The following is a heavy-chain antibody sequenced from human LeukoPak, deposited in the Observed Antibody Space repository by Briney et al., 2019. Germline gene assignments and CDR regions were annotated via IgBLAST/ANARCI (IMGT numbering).Heavy chain of an antibody. CDR3: AGGHIDAFDI. V-gene: IGHV4-4*07. CDR1: GGSISSYY. CDR2: IYTSGST. Sequence: RASETLSLTCTVSGGSISSYYWSWIRQPAGKGLEWIGRIYTSGSTNYNPSLESRVTMSVDTSKNQFSLKLSSVTAADTAVYYCAGGHIDAFDIWGQGTMVTVSS. J-gene: IGHJ3*02.